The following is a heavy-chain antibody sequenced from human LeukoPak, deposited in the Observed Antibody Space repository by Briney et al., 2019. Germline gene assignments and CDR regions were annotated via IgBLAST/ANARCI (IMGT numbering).Heavy chain of an antibody. CDR3: ARTATDAFDI. D-gene: IGHD2-21*02. CDR1: GFTFISYW. V-gene: IGHV3-74*01. Sequence: QPGGSLRLSCAASGFTFISYWMHWVRQDPRKGLVWVSRINADGSSTNYADSVKGRFTISRDNAKNTLYLQMNSLRAEDTAVCYCARTATDAFDIWGQGTMVTVSS. J-gene: IGHJ3*02. CDR2: INADGSST.